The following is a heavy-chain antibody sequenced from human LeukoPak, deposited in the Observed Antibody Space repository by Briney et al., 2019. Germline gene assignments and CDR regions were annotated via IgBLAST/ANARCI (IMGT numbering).Heavy chain of an antibody. V-gene: IGHV4-4*09. CDR2: IYTSGST. CDR3: ARQSDWFDP. CDR1: GGSISSYY. J-gene: IGHJ5*02. Sequence: SETLSLTCTVSGGSISSYYWSWIRQPPGKGLEWIGYIYTSGSTNYNPSLKSRVTISVDTSMNQFSLKLSSVTAADTAVYYCARQSDWFDPWGQGTLVTVSS.